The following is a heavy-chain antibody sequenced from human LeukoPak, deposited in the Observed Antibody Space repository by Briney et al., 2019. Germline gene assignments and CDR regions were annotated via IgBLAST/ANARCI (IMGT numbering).Heavy chain of an antibody. CDR1: GGSISSYY. V-gene: IGHV4-59*08. D-gene: IGHD2-15*01. CDR3: ARIGNYYYGMDV. CDR2: IYYSGST. J-gene: IGHJ6*02. Sequence: SETLSLTCTVSGGSISSYYWSWIRRPPGKGLEWIGYIYYSGSTNYNPSLKSRVTISVDTSKNQFSLKLSSVTAADTAVYYCARIGNYYYGMDVWGQGTTVIVSS.